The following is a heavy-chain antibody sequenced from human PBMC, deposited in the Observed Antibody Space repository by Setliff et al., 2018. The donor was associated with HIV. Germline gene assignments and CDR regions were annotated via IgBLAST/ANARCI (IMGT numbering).Heavy chain of an antibody. Sequence: KTSETLSLTCTVSGGSIGNYYWNWIRQSAGKGLEWIGRIYISGNTMYNPSLESRVTMSLDTSKNQVSLKLRSVTAADTAVYYCARAPTVTTFFDYWGQGTLVTVSS. J-gene: IGHJ4*02. CDR3: ARAPTVTTFFDY. CDR2: IYISGNT. CDR1: GGSIGNYY. D-gene: IGHD4-17*01. V-gene: IGHV4-4*07.